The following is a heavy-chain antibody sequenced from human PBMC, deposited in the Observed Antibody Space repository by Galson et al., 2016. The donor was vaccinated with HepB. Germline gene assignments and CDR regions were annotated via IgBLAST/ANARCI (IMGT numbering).Heavy chain of an antibody. Sequence: SLRLSCAASGFTLSTYAMTWVRQAPGRGLDWVALITPEGSDTYYADAVKGRFTISRDNSKNTLSLQMNSLRAEDTAIYYCARDGISSLAQWGQGILVTVSS. CDR3: ARDGISSLAQ. D-gene: IGHD2/OR15-2a*01. J-gene: IGHJ4*02. CDR1: GFTLSTYA. CDR2: ITPEGSDT. V-gene: IGHV3-30*04.